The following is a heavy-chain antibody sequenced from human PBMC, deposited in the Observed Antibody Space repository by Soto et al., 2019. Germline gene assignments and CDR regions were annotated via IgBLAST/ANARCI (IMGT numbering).Heavy chain of an antibody. CDR2: ISGDGGST. V-gene: IGHV3-43*02. CDR1: GFTFDDYA. Sequence: GGSLRLSCAASGFTFDDYAMHWVRQAPGKGLEWVSLISGDGGSTYYADSVKGRFTISRDNSKNSLYLQMNSLRTEDTALYYCAKDMGLQDGNWNWFDPWGQGTLVTVSS. CDR3: AKDMGLQDGNWNWFDP. D-gene: IGHD1-1*01. J-gene: IGHJ5*02.